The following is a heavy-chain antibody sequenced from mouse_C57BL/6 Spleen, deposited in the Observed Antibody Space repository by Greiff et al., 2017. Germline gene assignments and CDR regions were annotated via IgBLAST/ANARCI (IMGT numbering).Heavy chain of an antibody. V-gene: IGHV1-80*01. CDR1: GYAFSSYW. J-gene: IGHJ4*01. CDR2: IYPGDGDT. CDR3: ARGGRALYAMDY. Sequence: VQLQQSGAELVKPWASVTISCKASGYAFSSYWMNWVKQRPGKGLEWIGQIYPGDGDTNYNGKFKGKATLTADKSSSTAYMQLSSLTSEDSAVYFCARGGRALYAMDYWGQGTSVTVSS.